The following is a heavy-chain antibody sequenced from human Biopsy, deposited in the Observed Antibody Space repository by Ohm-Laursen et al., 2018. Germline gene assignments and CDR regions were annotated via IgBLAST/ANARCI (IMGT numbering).Heavy chain of an antibody. D-gene: IGHD3-3*01. CDR3: ARLSTLFGVADFTDD. J-gene: IGHJ4*02. CDR1: GASVRSHF. V-gene: IGHV4-59*08. Sequence: SDTLSLTCTLSGASVRSHFLTWIRQPTGKGLQWIGSISNSGTTKSSPSLKSRVNISLHTSKNQLSLKLTSVTAADTAVYYCARLSTLFGVADFTDDWGQGTLVTVSS. CDR2: ISNSGTT.